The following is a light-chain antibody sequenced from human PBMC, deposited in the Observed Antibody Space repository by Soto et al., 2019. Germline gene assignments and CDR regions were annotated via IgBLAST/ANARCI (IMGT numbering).Light chain of an antibody. V-gene: IGKV1-9*01. CDR1: QGISSF. Sequence: IQLTQTPSSLSASVGDRFTITCRASQGISSFLAWYQQKPGKAPKLLIYAASSLQSGVPSRFSGSGFGTDFTLTITSLQPEDFATYYCQQVESYPSTFGGGTKVDI. CDR2: AAS. CDR3: QQVESYPST. J-gene: IGKJ4*01.